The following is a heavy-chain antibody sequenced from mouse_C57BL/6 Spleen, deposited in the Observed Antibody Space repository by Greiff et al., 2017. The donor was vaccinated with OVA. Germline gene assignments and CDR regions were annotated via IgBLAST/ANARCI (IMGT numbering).Heavy chain of an antibody. D-gene: IGHD2-3*01. Sequence: QVQLKESGAELVRPGASVTLSCKASGYTFTDYEMHWVKQTPVHGLEWIGAIDPETGGTAYNQKFKGKAILTADKSSSTAYMELRSLTSEDAAVSYCTWTLYCDGAYWGQGTLVTVSA. V-gene: IGHV1-15*01. CDR3: TWTLYCDGAY. CDR1: GYTFTDYE. J-gene: IGHJ3*01. CDR2: IDPETGGT.